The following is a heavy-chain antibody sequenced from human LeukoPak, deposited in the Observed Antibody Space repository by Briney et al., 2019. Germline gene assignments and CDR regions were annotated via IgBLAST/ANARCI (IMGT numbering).Heavy chain of an antibody. CDR1: GGSFSGYS. V-gene: IGHV4-34*01. Sequence: SETLSLTCAVYGGSFSGYSWTWIRQPPGKGLEWIGEITHSGSTNYNPSLKSRVTISVDTSKNQFSLKLSSVTAADTAVYYCARGVPGYWGQGTLVTVSS. CDR3: ARGVPGY. J-gene: IGHJ4*02. CDR2: ITHSGST.